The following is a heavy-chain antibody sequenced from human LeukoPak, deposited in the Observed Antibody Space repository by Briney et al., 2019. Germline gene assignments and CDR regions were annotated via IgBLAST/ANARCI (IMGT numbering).Heavy chain of an antibody. V-gene: IGHV3-73*01. CDR1: GFTFSGSA. J-gene: IGHJ6*03. D-gene: IGHD3-9*01. CDR2: IRSKANSYAT. Sequence: GGSLRLSCAASGFTFSGSAMHWVRQASGKGLEWVGRIRSKANSYATAYAASVKGRFTISRDDSKNTAYLQMNGLRAEDTAVYYCARAPGVRYYDILTGYSHYMDVWGKGTTVTISS. CDR3: ARAPGVRYYDILTGYSHYMDV.